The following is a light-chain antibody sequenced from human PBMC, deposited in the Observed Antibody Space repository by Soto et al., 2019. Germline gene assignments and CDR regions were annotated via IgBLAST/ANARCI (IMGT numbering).Light chain of an antibody. J-gene: IGKJ1*01. Sequence: EIVLTQSPGTLSLSPGESATLSCRASQSVSSNSLAWYRRNPGQPPSLLIYGTSTRATDIPRRFSGSGSGTDFTRTITRLEPEDFAVYFYQKYGDSPPTFGQGTKVEVK. CDR1: QSVSSNS. CDR3: QKYGDSPPT. V-gene: IGKV3-20*01. CDR2: GTS.